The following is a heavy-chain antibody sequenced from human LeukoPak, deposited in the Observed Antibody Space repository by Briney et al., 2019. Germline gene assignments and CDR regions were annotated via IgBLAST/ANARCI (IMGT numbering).Heavy chain of an antibody. D-gene: IGHD5-24*01. CDR2: ISDSGGST. J-gene: IGHJ4*02. Sequence: PGGSLSLSCAASGFTFSSYAMSWVRQAPGKGLEWVSAISDSGGSTYYVESVKGRFTISRDGSKNTLYLQMNSLRAEDTAIYYCTKDVYNKAFDYSGQGTLVTVSS. V-gene: IGHV3-23*01. CDR3: TKDVYNKAFDY. CDR1: GFTFSSYA.